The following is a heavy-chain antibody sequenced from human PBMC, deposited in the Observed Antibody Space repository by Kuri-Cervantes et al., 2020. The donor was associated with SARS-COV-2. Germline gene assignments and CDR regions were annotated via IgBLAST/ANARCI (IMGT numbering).Heavy chain of an antibody. D-gene: IGHD5-12*01. CDR2: ISGSGDDT. Sequence: GGSLRLSCAASGISFSNYAMSWVRQAPGKGLEWVSSISGSGDDTHYADSVKGRFTISRDNSKNSLYLQMNSLRAEDTAVYYCAKGGSILATINRWASSWGQGTLVTVSS. V-gene: IGHV3-23*01. CDR3: AKGGSILATINRWASS. CDR1: GISFSNYA. J-gene: IGHJ5*02.